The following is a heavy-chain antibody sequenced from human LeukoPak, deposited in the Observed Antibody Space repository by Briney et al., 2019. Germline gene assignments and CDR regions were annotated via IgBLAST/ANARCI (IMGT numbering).Heavy chain of an antibody. V-gene: IGHV4-38-2*02. D-gene: IGHD6-19*01. CDR2: IFQSVST. Sequence: PSETLSLTCTVSGGSISGGYYWGWIRQPPGKGLEWIGTIFQSVSTYYNPSLKSRVTTSVDTSKNQFSLKLSSVTAADTAVYYCARNNSNGFDFWSQGTLVTVSS. CDR1: GGSISGGYY. J-gene: IGHJ4*02. CDR3: ARNNSNGFDF.